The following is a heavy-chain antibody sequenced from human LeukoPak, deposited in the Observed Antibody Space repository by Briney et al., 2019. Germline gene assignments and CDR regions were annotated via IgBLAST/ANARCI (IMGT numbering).Heavy chain of an antibody. Sequence: RAGGSLRLSCAASGFTFRNYAMSWVRQAPGKGLEWASAIDSGGGTYYANSVKGRFTISRDNSKNTLYLQLSSLRVEDTAVYYCAKGPQGDWGQGALVTVSS. CDR1: GFTFRNYA. CDR3: AKGPQGD. J-gene: IGHJ4*02. V-gene: IGHV3-23*01. D-gene: IGHD3-16*01. CDR2: IDSGGGT.